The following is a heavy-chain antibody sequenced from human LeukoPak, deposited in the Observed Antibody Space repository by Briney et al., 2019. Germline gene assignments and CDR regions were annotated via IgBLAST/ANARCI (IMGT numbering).Heavy chain of an antibody. Sequence: GGSLRLSCAASGFTFSSYGMHWVRQAPGKGLEWVAVIWYEGSNKYYADSVKGRFTISRDNSKNTLYLQMNSLRAEDTAVYYCARGPSITGTTPYYYYMDVWGKGTTVTVSS. D-gene: IGHD1-7*01. V-gene: IGHV3-33*01. CDR3: ARGPSITGTTPYYYYMDV. CDR1: GFTFSSYG. J-gene: IGHJ6*03. CDR2: IWYEGSNK.